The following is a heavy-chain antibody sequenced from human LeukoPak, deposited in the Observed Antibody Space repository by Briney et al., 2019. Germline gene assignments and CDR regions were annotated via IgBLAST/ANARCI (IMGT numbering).Heavy chain of an antibody. J-gene: IGHJ4*02. D-gene: IGHD3-10*01. V-gene: IGHV3-30*04. CDR2: ISNDGTKQ. CDR3: GRDLMRGGSGSWHNY. Sequence: GGSLRLSCAASGLTFSGFAMHWVRQAPGKRLEWVAIISNDGTKQDYADSVKGRFTISRDSSKNTVDLQMNSLRADDTALYYCGRDLMRGGSGSWHNYWGQGTLVTVSS. CDR1: GLTFSGFA.